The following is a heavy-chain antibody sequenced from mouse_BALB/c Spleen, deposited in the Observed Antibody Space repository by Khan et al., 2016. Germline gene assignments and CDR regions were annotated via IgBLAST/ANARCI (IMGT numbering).Heavy chain of an antibody. Sequence: EVQLQQSGPELVKPGASLKMSCKASGYTFTSYVVHWVKQKPGQGLEWIGYINPYNDGTKYNEKFKGKATLTSDTSTSTAYMEFSSLTSEDSAVYYGARWTHDGNYDWSVDVWGAGTRVTVSS. D-gene: IGHD2-3*01. CDR2: INPYNDGT. CDR3: ARWTHDGNYDWSVDV. J-gene: IGHJ1*01. CDR1: GYTFTSYV. V-gene: IGHV1S136*01.